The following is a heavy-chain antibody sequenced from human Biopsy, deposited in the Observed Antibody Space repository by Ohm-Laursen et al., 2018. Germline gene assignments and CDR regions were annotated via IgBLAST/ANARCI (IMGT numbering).Heavy chain of an antibody. D-gene: IGHD6-19*01. CDR1: GDSLTSGPEN. CDR3: ARGRRTSGWPYFAN. Sequence: GTLSLTCTVSGDSLTSGPENWSWIRQSPGQGLEYIGFIYSGGNTNYNPSLQNRVTMSVDTSKNQFSLKLSSVIAADTAVYYCARGRRTSGWPYFANWGQGTLVIVSS. V-gene: IGHV4-61*01. CDR2: IYSGGNT. J-gene: IGHJ4*02.